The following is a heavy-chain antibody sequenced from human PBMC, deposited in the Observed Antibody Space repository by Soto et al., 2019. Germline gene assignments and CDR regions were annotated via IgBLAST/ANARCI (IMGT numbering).Heavy chain of an antibody. V-gene: IGHV4-30-4*01. D-gene: IGHD2-2*01. CDR2: IYYSGST. J-gene: IGHJ5*02. Sequence: TSETLSLTYTVSGGSISSGDYYWSWIRPPPGKGLEWIGYIYYSGSTYYNPSLKSRVTISVDTSKNQFSLKLSSVTAADTAVYYCARELVVPAAPRYNWFDPWGQGTLVTVSS. CDR1: GGSISSGDYY. CDR3: ARELVVPAAPRYNWFDP.